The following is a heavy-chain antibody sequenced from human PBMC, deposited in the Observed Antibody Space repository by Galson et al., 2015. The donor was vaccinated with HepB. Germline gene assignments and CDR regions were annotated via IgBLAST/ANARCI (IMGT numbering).Heavy chain of an antibody. CDR2: ISGNGAYI. CDR1: GFSFSDYN. V-gene: IGHV3-21*01. D-gene: IGHD2-2*01. J-gene: IGHJ4*02. Sequence: SLRLSCAASGFSFSDYNMNWVRQAPGKGLEWVASISGNGAYIYYADSVKGRFFTSKDSAKKSLSLRLSSLSVDDTAVYFCARDAKRSVGSSWLNIFYLDYWGQGALGCVSS. CDR3: ARDAKRSVGSSWLNIFYLDY.